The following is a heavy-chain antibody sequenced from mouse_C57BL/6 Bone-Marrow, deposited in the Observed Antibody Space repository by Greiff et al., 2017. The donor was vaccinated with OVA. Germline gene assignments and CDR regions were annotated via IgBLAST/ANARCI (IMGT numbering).Heavy chain of an antibody. CDR2: IYPGSGST. CDR1: GYTFTSYW. CDR3: ARQGYGDY. D-gene: IGHD2-2*01. V-gene: IGHV1-55*01. Sequence: QVQLKQPGAELVKPGASVKMSCKASGYTFTSYWITWVTQRPGQGLEWIGDIYPGSGSTNSNEKFKSKATLTVDTSSSTAYVQLSSLTSEDSSVYYVARQGYGDYWGQGTTLTVSS. J-gene: IGHJ2*01.